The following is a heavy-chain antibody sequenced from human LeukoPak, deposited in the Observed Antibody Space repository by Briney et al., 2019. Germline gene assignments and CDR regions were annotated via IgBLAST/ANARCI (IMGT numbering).Heavy chain of an antibody. CDR1: GGSISSYY. J-gene: IGHJ4*02. Sequence: SETLSLTCIVSGGSISSYYWSWIRQPPGKGLEWIGYIYSSGSTNYNPSLKSRVTMSVDTSKNQFSLKLSSVTAADTAVYYCARGPPASTYYYDSSGDPLFDYWGQGTLVTVSS. V-gene: IGHV4-59*12. CDR2: IYSSGST. CDR3: ARGPPASTYYYDSSGDPLFDY. D-gene: IGHD3-22*01.